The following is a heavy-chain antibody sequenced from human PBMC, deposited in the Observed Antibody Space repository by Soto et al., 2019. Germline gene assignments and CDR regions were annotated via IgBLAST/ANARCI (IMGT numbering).Heavy chain of an antibody. J-gene: IGHJ6*04. V-gene: IGHV4-31*03. Sequence: PSETLSLTCNVSGGSISGAYYWNWIRQHPGKGLEWIGSIHYRGSTYYNPSLKTRITISLDRSNNQFSLKLSSLTAADTAVYYCARVRDSFCLDVWGKGPTGTVPS. D-gene: IGHD2-15*01. CDR2: IHYRGST. CDR3: ARVRDSFCLDV. CDR1: GGSISGAYY.